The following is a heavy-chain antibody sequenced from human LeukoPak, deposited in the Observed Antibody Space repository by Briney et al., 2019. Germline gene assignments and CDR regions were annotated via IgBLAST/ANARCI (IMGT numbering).Heavy chain of an antibody. V-gene: IGHV4-39*01. D-gene: IGHD6-13*01. CDR2: IYYSGST. CDR3: ARHSRVKFSSSWYHGGGDRQNWFDP. CDR1: GGSFSGYY. Sequence: PSETLSLTCAVYGGSFSGYYWGWIRQPPGKGLEWIGSIYYSGSTYYNPSLKSRVTISVDTSKNQFSLKLSSVTAADTAVYYCARHSRVKFSSSWYHGGGDRQNWFDPWGQGTLVTVSS. J-gene: IGHJ5*02.